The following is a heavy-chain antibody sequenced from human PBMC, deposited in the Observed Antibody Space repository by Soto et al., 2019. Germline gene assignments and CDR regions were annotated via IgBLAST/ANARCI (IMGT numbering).Heavy chain of an antibody. D-gene: IGHD5-18*01. CDR3: AKDLCGYSYGRTCHYQYGMDV. J-gene: IGHJ6*02. CDR1: GFTFSTYG. CDR2: ISHDGSKK. Sequence: GGSLRLSCAVSGFTFSTYGMHWVRQAPGKGLEWVAVISHDGSKKHYADSVKGRFTISRDNSKNTLYLQMNSLRGEDTAVYYCAKDLCGYSYGRTCHYQYGMDVWGQGTTVTVSS. V-gene: IGHV3-30*18.